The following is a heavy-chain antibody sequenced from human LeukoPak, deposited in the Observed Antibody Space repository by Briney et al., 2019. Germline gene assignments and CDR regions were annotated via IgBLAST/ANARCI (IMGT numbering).Heavy chain of an antibody. J-gene: IGHJ4*02. CDR2: VYYSGSP. D-gene: IGHD3-10*01. CDR3: ASGSSGSYYPLDY. Sequence: SETLSLTCRVSGASISGYYWSWIRQPPGKGLEWIGTVYYSGSPDYNPSLKSRVTISVDTSKSQFSLKLSSVTAADTAVYYCASGSSGSYYPLDYWGQGTLVTVSS. CDR1: GASISGYY. V-gene: IGHV4-59*04.